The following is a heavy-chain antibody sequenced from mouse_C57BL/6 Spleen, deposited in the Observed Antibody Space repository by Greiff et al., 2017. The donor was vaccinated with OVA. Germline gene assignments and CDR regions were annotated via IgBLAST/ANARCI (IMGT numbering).Heavy chain of an antibody. CDR2: IYPGSGST. J-gene: IGHJ4*01. D-gene: IGHD1-1*01. Sequence: QVHVKQPGAELVKPGASVKMSCKASGYTFTSYWITWVKQRPGQGLEWIGDIYPGSGSTNYNEKFKSKATLTVDTSSSTAYMKHSSLTSEDSADYDCARHGSSRYYAMDYWGQGTSVTVSS. CDR3: ARHGSSRYYAMDY. V-gene: IGHV1-55*01. CDR1: GYTFTSYW.